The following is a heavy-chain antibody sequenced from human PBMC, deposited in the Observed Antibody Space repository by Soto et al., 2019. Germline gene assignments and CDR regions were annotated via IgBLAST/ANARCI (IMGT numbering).Heavy chain of an antibody. CDR2: ISSSSIYI. CDR3: ARDAGSELLYSSGWYIFDY. Sequence: PGGSLRLSCAASGFTFSSYSMNWVRQAPGKGLELVSSISSSSIYIYYADSVKGRFTISRDNAKNSLYLQMTSLRAEDTAVYYCARDAGSELLYSSGWYIFDYWGQGTLVTVSS. D-gene: IGHD6-19*01. V-gene: IGHV3-21*01. CDR1: GFTFSSYS. J-gene: IGHJ4*02.